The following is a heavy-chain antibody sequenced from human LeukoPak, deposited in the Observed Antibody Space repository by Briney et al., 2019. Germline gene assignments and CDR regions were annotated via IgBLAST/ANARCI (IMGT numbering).Heavy chain of an antibody. Sequence: PSETLSLTCTLCGDSIGSYFWNWIRQPAAEGPAWNGHVYDGGLTNYKPSLKGRVTISVDTSRILFSLRLSSVTAADTAIYYCARDFVETGVVGFDMWGQGTMVTVSS. CDR1: GDSIGSYF. D-gene: IGHD2-8*02. J-gene: IGHJ3*02. CDR2: VYDGGLT. V-gene: IGHV4-4*07. CDR3: ARDFVETGVVGFDM.